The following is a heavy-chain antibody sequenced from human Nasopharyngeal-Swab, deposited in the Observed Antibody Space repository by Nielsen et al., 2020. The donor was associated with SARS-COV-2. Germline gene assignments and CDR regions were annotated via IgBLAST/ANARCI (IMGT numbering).Heavy chain of an antibody. CDR3: ARLSGWELPDDH. D-gene: IGHD1-26*01. V-gene: IGHV4-39*01. Sequence: SETLSLTCTVSGGSISSSSYYWGWIRQPPGKGLEWIGSIYYSGSTYYNPSLKSRVTISVDTSKNQFSLKLSSVTAADTAVYYCARLSGWELPDDHWGQGTLVTVSS. J-gene: IGHJ4*02. CDR1: GGSISSSSYY. CDR2: IYYSGST.